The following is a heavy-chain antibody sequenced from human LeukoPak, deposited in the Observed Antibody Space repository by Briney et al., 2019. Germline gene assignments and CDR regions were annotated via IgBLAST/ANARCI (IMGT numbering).Heavy chain of an antibody. V-gene: IGHV4-38-2*01. Sequence: SETLSLTCAVSGYSISSGYYWGWIRQPPGKGLEWIGSIYHSGSIYYNPSLKSRVTISVDTSKNQFSLKLSSVTAADTAVYYCARQLVPARSNWFDPWGQGTLVTVSS. J-gene: IGHJ5*02. CDR2: IYHSGSI. D-gene: IGHD6-13*01. CDR3: ARQLVPARSNWFDP. CDR1: GYSISSGYY.